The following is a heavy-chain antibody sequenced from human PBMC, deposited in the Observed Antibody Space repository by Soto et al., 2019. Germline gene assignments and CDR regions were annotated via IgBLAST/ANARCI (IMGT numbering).Heavy chain of an antibody. CDR1: GYTFTSYD. CDR3: ARVGYYYDSSGYYLSFDY. Sequence: QVQLVQSGAEVKKPGASVKVSCKASGYTFTSYDINWVRQATGQGLEWMGWMNPNSGNTGYAQKFQGRVTMTRNTXIXTRXMELSSLRSEDTAVYYCARVGYYYDSSGYYLSFDYWGQGTLVTVSS. V-gene: IGHV1-8*01. J-gene: IGHJ4*02. D-gene: IGHD3-22*01. CDR2: MNPNSGNT.